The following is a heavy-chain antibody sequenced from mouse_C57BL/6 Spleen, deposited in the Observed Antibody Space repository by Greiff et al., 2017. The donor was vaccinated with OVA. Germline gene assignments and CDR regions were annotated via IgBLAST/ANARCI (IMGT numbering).Heavy chain of an antibody. V-gene: IGHV14-1*01. Sequence: EVQLQQSGAELVRPGASVKLSCTASGFNFKDYYMHWVKQRPEQGLEWIGRIDPEDGDTEYAPKFQGKATMTADPSSNTAYLKLSSLTSEDNAVYYCTTFWSRRVYYALAYWGQGPSVTVPS. CDR2: IDPEDGDT. J-gene: IGHJ4*01. CDR1: GFNFKDYY. CDR3: TTFWSRRVYYALAY. D-gene: IGHD2-2*01.